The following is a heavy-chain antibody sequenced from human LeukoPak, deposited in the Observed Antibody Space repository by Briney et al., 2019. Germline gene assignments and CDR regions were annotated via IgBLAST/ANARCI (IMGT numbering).Heavy chain of an antibody. CDR2: INHRGST. CDR1: GGSFSGYY. V-gene: IGHV4-34*01. CDR3: ARGTTYDSGTDYYFNY. Sequence: SETLSLTCAVYGGSFSGYYWSWIRQPPGKGLEWIGEINHRGSTNYNPSLKSRVTISLDTSKNQFSLSLSSVTAADTAVYYCARGTTYDSGTDYYFNYWGQGTLVTVSS. J-gene: IGHJ4*02. D-gene: IGHD3-22*01.